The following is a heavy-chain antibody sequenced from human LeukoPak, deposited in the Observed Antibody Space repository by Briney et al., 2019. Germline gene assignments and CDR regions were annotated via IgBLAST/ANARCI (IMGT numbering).Heavy chain of an antibody. Sequence: PSETLSLTCTVSGGSISSYYWSWIRQPPGKGLEWIGYIYYSGSTNYSPPLKSRVTISVDTSKNQFSLKLSSVTAADTAVYYCATLYSSSSVWFDPWGQGTLVTVSS. J-gene: IGHJ5*02. D-gene: IGHD6-6*01. V-gene: IGHV4-59*12. CDR3: ATLYSSSSVWFDP. CDR1: GGSISSYY. CDR2: IYYSGST.